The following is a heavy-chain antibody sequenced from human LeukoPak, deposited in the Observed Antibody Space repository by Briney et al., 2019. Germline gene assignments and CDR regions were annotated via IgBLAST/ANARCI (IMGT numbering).Heavy chain of an antibody. Sequence: GGSLRLSCAASGFTFSNYAMHWVRQAPGKGLEWVAVIWYDGSNKYYADSVKGRFTISRDNSKNTLYLQMNSLRAEDTAVYYCARDTAMVTYYFDYWGQGTLVTVSS. V-gene: IGHV3-33*08. CDR3: ARDTAMVTYYFDY. D-gene: IGHD5-18*01. J-gene: IGHJ4*02. CDR1: GFTFSNYA. CDR2: IWYDGSNK.